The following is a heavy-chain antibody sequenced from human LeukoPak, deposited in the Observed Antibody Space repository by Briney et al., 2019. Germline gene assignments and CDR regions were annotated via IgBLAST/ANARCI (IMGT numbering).Heavy chain of an antibody. D-gene: IGHD2-15*01. CDR3: AREVALFDPDYSSWFDP. Sequence: SETLSLTCAVYGGSFSGYYWSWIRQPPGKGLEWIGEINHSGSTNYNPSLKSRVTISVDTSKNQFSLKLSSVTAADTAVYYCAREVALFDPDYSSWFDPWGQGTLVTVSS. CDR1: GGSFSGYY. V-gene: IGHV4-34*01. J-gene: IGHJ5*02. CDR2: INHSGST.